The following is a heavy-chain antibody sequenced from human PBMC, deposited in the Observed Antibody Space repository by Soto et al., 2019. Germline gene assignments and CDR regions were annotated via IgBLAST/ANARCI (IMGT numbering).Heavy chain of an antibody. CDR1: GGSVSSGSYY. Sequence: QVQLQESGPGLVKPSETLSLTCTVSGGSVSSGSYYWNWIRQPPGKGLEWIGFIHYSGSTNYNPSPKSRVTISGDTSKKQFSLKLHSVTAADTAVYYCARYSSPEFDAFDIWGQGTMVTVSS. CDR2: IHYSGST. D-gene: IGHD6-13*01. J-gene: IGHJ3*02. CDR3: ARYSSPEFDAFDI. V-gene: IGHV4-61*01.